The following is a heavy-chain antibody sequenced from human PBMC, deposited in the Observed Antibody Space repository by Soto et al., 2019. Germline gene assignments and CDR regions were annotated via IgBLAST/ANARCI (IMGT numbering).Heavy chain of an antibody. V-gene: IGHV4-59*08. CDR1: GGSIGNSY. J-gene: IGHJ4*02. Sequence: QVQLQESGPGLVKPSETLSLTCTVSGGSIGNSYWSWIRQSPGKGLEWIGYIYYSGSSNYNPSLKSRVSISVDTSKNQFSLKLSSVTAADTAVYYCARHSSSSPIFDYWGQGTLVIVSS. CDR3: ARHSSSSPIFDY. CDR2: IYYSGSS. D-gene: IGHD6-13*01.